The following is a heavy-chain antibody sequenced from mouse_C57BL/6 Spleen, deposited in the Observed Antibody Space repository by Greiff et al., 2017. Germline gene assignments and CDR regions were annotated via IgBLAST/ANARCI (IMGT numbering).Heavy chain of an antibody. J-gene: IGHJ2*01. CDR2: IDPENGDT. V-gene: IGHV14-4*01. CDR1: GFNIKDDY. CDR3: TTGSGRGNY. Sequence: VQLKQSGAELVRPGASVKLSCTASGFNIKDDYMHWVKQRPEQGLEWIGWIDPENGDTEYASKFQGKATITADTSSNTAYLQLSSLTSEDTAVYYCTTGSGRGNYWGQGTTLTVSS. D-gene: IGHD4-1*01.